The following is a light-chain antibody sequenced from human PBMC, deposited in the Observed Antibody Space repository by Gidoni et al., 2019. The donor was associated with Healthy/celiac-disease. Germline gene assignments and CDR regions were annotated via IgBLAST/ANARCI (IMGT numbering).Light chain of an antibody. CDR1: QSVLYSSNNKNY. J-gene: IGKJ4*01. Sequence: IVMTQSPDSLAVSLGESATINYKSSQSVLYSSNNKNYLAWYQQKPGQPPKLLIYWASTRESGVPDRFSGSGSGTDFTLTISSLQAEDVAVYYCQQYYSTPLTFGGGTKVEIK. CDR3: QQYYSTPLT. V-gene: IGKV4-1*01. CDR2: WAS.